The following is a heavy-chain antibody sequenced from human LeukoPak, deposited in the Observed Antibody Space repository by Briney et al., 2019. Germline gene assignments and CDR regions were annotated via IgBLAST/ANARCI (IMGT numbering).Heavy chain of an antibody. Sequence: PSQTLSLTCTVSGGSISSGDYYWSWIRQPPGKGLEWIGYIYYSGSTYYNPSLKSRVTISVDTSKNQFSLKLSSVTAADTAVYYCARGDLSVAVASYYYYYGMDVWGQGTTVTVSS. J-gene: IGHJ6*02. CDR3: ARGDLSVAVASYYYYYGMDV. V-gene: IGHV4-30-4*01. CDR1: GGSISSGDYY. D-gene: IGHD6-19*01. CDR2: IYYSGST.